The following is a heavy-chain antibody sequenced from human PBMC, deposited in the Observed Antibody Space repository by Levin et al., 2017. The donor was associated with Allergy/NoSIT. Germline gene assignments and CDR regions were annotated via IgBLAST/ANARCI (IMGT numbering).Heavy chain of an antibody. V-gene: IGHV4-59*12. J-gene: IGHJ3*02. D-gene: IGHD3-16*01. Sequence: PSETLSLTCTVSGGSISSYYWSWIRQPPGKGLEWIGYIYYSGSTNYNPSLKSRVTISVDTSKNQFSLKLSSVTAADTAVYYCAREAGEGDAFDSWGQGTMVTVSS. CDR3: AREAGEGDAFDS. CDR1: GGSISSYY. CDR2: IYYSGST.